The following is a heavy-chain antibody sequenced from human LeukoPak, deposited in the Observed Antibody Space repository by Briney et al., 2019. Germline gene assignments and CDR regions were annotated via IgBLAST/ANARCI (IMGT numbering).Heavy chain of an antibody. CDR2: IYYSGST. CDR1: AGSISGHS. D-gene: IGHD3-22*01. CDR3: AREPRWYYYDSASYYFDY. J-gene: IGHJ4*02. V-gene: IGHV4-59*11. Sequence: SETLSLTCTVSAGSISGHSWNWIRQPPGKGLEWIGDIYYSGSTRYNPSLESRVTISLDTSKNQFSLSLTSVAAADTAVYYCAREPRWYYYDSASYYFDYWGQGTLVTVSS.